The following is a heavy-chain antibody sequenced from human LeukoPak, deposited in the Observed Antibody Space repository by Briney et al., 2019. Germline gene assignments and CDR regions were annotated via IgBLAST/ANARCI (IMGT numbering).Heavy chain of an antibody. V-gene: IGHV1-2*02. CDR2: INPNTGGT. Sequence: GASVKVSCTASGYTFTGYYIHWVRHAPGQGLEWMGWINPNTGGTNYAQKFQGRVTMTRDMSISTAYMELSRLRSDDTAVYYCAREFRLGVNTVGYWGQGTLVTVSS. D-gene: IGHD3-10*01. J-gene: IGHJ4*02. CDR1: GYTFTGYY. CDR3: AREFRLGVNTVGY.